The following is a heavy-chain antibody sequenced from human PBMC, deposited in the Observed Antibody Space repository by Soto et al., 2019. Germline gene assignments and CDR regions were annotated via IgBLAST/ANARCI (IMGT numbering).Heavy chain of an antibody. D-gene: IGHD6-6*01. V-gene: IGHV3-21*01. Sequence: GGSLRLSCAAAGFSFSSYSMNWVLQAPGKGLEWVSSISSSSSYIYYADSVKGRFTISRDNAKNSLYLQMNSLRAEDTAVYYCATFRPEYSSSASGDWFDPWGQGTLVTVSS. CDR1: GFSFSSYS. J-gene: IGHJ5*02. CDR3: ATFRPEYSSSASGDWFDP. CDR2: ISSSSSYI.